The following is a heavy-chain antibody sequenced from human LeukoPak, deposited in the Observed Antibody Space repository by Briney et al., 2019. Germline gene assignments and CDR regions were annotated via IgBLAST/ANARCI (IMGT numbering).Heavy chain of an antibody. Sequence: SVKVSCKASGGTFSSYAISWVRQAPGQGLEWMGGIIPIFGTANYAQKFQGRVTITTDESTSTAYMELSSLRSEDTAVYYCARAKGAGITIFNYYYYYYMDVWGKGTSVTVSS. V-gene: IGHV1-69*05. CDR2: IIPIFGTA. CDR1: GGTFSSYA. D-gene: IGHD3-3*01. J-gene: IGHJ6*03. CDR3: ARAKGAGITIFNYYYYYYMDV.